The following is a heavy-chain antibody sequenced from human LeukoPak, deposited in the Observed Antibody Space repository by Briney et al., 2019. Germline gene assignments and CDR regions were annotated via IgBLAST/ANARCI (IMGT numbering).Heavy chain of an antibody. CDR2: IYPGDSHI. D-gene: IGHD3-3*01. CDR1: GYSFTTYW. V-gene: IGHV5-51*01. J-gene: IGHJ3*02. CDR3: ARLSLGNYDFWSAFYMGAFDI. Sequence: GESLKISCQGSGYSFTTYWIAWVRQIPGRGLEWMGIIYPGDSHIRYSPSFEGQVTISADKSIGTAYLQWSSLKASDAAMYYCARLSLGNYDFWSAFYMGAFDIWGQGTMVTVSS.